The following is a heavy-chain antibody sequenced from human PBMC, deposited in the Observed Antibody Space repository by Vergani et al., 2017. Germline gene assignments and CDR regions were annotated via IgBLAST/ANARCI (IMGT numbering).Heavy chain of an antibody. D-gene: IGHD1-20*01. CDR2: ISYDGSNK. CDR1: GFTFSSYG. Sequence: QVQLVESGGGVVQPGRSLRLSCAASGFTFSSYGMHWVRQAPGKGLEWVAVISYDGSNKYYADSVKGRFTISRDNSKNTLYLQMNSLRAEDTAVYYCATTTRSLITGYWGQGTLVTVSS. V-gene: IGHV3-30*03. CDR3: ATTTRSLITGY. J-gene: IGHJ4*02.